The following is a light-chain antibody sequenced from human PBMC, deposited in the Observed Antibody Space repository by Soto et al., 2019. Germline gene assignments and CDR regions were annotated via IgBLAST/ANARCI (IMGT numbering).Light chain of an antibody. CDR1: QSISSW. CDR2: KAS. J-gene: IGKJ2*01. V-gene: IGKV1-5*03. Sequence: DIQLTQPPSTLSASVGDRVTLSCRASQSISSWLAWYQQKPGKAPKLLNDKASSIESGVPSRFSGSGSGTEFTLTISSLQPDDFATYYCQQYNSYSYTFGQGTKLEIK. CDR3: QQYNSYSYT.